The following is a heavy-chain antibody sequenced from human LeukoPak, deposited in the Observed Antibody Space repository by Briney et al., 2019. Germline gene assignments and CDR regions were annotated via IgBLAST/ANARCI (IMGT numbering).Heavy chain of an antibody. J-gene: IGHJ4*02. Sequence: MPSETLSLTCTVSGGSISSGGYSWSWIRQHPGKGLEWIGYIYYSGSTYYNPSLKSRVTISVDTSKNQFSLKLSSVTAADTAVYYCARVTGFGVVMVDYWGQGTLVTVSS. V-gene: IGHV4-31*03. CDR1: GGSISSGGYS. CDR2: IYYSGST. CDR3: ARVTGFGVVMVDY. D-gene: IGHD3-3*01.